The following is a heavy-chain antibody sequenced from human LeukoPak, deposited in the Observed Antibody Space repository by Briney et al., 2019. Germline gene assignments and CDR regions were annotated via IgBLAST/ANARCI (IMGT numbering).Heavy chain of an antibody. D-gene: IGHD5-18*01. J-gene: IGHJ6*04. CDR3: ARDGGYSYGYYYYGMDV. CDR1: GFTVSSNY. Sequence: GGSLRLSCAASGFTVSSNYMSWVRQAPGKGLEWVSVIYSGGSTYYADSVKGRFTISRDNSKNTLYLQMNSLRAEDTAVYYGARDGGYSYGYYYYGMDVWGKGTTVTVSS. CDR2: IYSGGST. V-gene: IGHV3-53*01.